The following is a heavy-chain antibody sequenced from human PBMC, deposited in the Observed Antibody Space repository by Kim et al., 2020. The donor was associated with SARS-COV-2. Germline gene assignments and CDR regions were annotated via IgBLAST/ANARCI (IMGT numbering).Heavy chain of an antibody. Sequence: GGSLRLSCAASGFTFSSYAMSWVRQAPGKGLEWVSAISGSGGSTYYADSVKGRFTISRDNSKNTLYLQMNSLRAEDTAVYYCAKATYYYDSSGYYYPIYYFDYWGQGTLVTVSS. CDR3: AKATYYYDSSGYYYPIYYFDY. CDR1: GFTFSSYA. V-gene: IGHV3-23*01. CDR2: ISGSGGST. D-gene: IGHD3-22*01. J-gene: IGHJ4*02.